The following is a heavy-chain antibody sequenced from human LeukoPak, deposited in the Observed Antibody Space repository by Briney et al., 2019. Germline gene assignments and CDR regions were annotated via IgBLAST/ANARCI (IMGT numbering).Heavy chain of an antibody. CDR2: IYYSGST. D-gene: IGHD2-21*02. CDR1: GGSFSGYY. Sequence: SETLSLTCAVYGGSFSGYYWSWIRQPPGKGLEWIGYIYYSGSTNYNPSLKSRVTISVDTSKNQFSLKLSSVTAADTAVYYCASFLGGDSSWDQGTLVTVSS. J-gene: IGHJ5*02. CDR3: ASFLGGDSS. V-gene: IGHV4-59*08.